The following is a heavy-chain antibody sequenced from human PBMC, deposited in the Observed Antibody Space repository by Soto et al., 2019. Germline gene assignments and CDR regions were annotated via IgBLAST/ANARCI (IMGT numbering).Heavy chain of an antibody. CDR3: ARDGLTFGGD. CDR1: GFTFGSFT. J-gene: IGHJ4*02. D-gene: IGHD3-16*01. Sequence: EVHLVEAGGGLVKPGESLTLSCAASGFTFGSFTLNWVRQAPGKGLGWVSSLSSSSAYIYYAESVKGRFTISRDNARSTLYVQMNSLRLDDTAVYFCARDGLTFGGDWGQGNLVAVSS. CDR2: LSSSSAYI. V-gene: IGHV3-21*06.